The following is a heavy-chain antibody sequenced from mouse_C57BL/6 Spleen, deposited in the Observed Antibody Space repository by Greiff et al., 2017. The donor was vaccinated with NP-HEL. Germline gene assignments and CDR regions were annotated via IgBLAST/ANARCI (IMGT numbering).Heavy chain of an antibody. V-gene: IGHV1-59*01. CDR3: GTSSYDFDY. J-gene: IGHJ2*01. CDR2: IDPSDSYT. D-gene: IGHD1-1*01. CDR1: GYTFTSYW. Sequence: QVQLQQPGAELVRPGTSVKLSCKASGYTFTSYWMHWVKQRPGQGLEWIGVIDPSDSYTNYNQKFKGKATLTVDTSSSTAYMQLSSLTSEDSAVYYCGTSSYDFDYWGQGTTLTVSS.